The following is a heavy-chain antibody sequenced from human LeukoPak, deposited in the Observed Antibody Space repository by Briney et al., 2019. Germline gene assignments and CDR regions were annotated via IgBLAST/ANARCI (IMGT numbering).Heavy chain of an antibody. D-gene: IGHD3-3*01. Sequence: GESLQISFKGSGYRFTNYWIGWVHQMPGKGLEWMGIIYPSDSDTRYSPSFQGQVTISADKSTSTAYLQWGSLKASDTAMYYCATMAWYDDTRGDAFDIWGQGTMVTVSS. CDR2: IYPSDSDT. CDR1: GYRFTNYW. CDR3: ATMAWYDDTRGDAFDI. V-gene: IGHV5-51*07. J-gene: IGHJ3*02.